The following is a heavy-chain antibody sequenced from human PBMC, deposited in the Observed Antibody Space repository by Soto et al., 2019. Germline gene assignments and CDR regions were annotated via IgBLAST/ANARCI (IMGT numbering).Heavy chain of an antibody. V-gene: IGHV3-74*01. D-gene: IGHD3-10*01. CDR2: INSDGSST. Sequence: GGALRLSCAASGFTFSSYWMHWVRQAPGKGLVWVSRINSDGSSTGYSDSVQGRFTISRDNSKNTLYLQMNSLRDADTAVYYCARDEELVSRLKSYYYYYGMDVWGQGTTGNVSS. CDR3: ARDEELVSRLKSYYYYYGMDV. J-gene: IGHJ6*02. CDR1: GFTFSSYW.